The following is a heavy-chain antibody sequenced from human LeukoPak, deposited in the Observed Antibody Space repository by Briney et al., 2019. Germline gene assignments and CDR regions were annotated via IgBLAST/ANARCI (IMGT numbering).Heavy chain of an antibody. V-gene: IGHV4-59*01. CDR3: ARGGVVPAAYYYYMDV. D-gene: IGHD2-2*01. CDR2: IYYSGST. CDR1: GGSISSYY. J-gene: IGHJ6*03. Sequence: SETLSLTCTVSGGSISSYYWSWIRQPPGKGLEWIGCIYYSGSTNDNPSLKSRVTISVDTSKNQFSLKLSSVTAADTAVYYCARGGVVPAAYYYYMDVWGKGTTVTVSS.